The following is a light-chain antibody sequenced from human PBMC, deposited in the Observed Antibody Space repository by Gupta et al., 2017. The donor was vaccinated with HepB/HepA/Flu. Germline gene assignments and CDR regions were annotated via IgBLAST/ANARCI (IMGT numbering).Light chain of an antibody. V-gene: IGKV4-1*01. CDR2: WAS. Sequence: VITQSPASLAVAMGERATTNCKPSQSVLYSSNNKNYLAWYQQKPGQPPKVLIYWASTRESGVPERFSGSGSETDFTLTISSLQAEDVAVYYCQQYYSSPFTFGPGTKVDIK. CDR1: QSVLYSSNNKNY. CDR3: QQYYSSPFT. J-gene: IGKJ3*01.